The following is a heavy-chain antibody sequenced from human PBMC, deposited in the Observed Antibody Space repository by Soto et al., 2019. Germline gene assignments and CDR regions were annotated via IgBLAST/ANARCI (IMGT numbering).Heavy chain of an antibody. J-gene: IGHJ3*02. Sequence: QVQLVQSGAEEKKPGASVKVSCKASGYTFTSYAMHWVRQAPGQRLEWMGWINAGNGNTKYSQKFQGRVTITRDTAASTAYMELSSLRSEDTAVYYCAVVGATHAFDIWGQGTMVTVSS. CDR2: INAGNGNT. D-gene: IGHD1-26*01. V-gene: IGHV1-3*05. CDR1: GYTFTSYA. CDR3: AVVGATHAFDI.